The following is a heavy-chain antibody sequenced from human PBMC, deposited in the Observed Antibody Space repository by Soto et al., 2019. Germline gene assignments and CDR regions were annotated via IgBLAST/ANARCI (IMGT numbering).Heavy chain of an antibody. Sequence: GGSLRLSCEASGFMFGTSGMHWVRQAPGKGLEWVSGIWLDGSERYYPDSVKGRFTISRDNSKNTLFLQMNSLRVEDTAVYFCARDASGTTSFLASWGQGTLVTVSS. D-gene: IGHD1-1*01. CDR2: IWLDGSER. CDR1: GFMFGTSG. V-gene: IGHV3-33*01. J-gene: IGHJ5*01. CDR3: ARDASGTTSFLAS.